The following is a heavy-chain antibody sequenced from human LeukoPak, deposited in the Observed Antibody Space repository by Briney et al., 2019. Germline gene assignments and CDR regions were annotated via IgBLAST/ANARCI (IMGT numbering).Heavy chain of an antibody. D-gene: IGHD5-18*01. CDR3: ARFVDTIMANDY. Sequence: SETLSLTCTVSGGSISSYYWGWIRQPPGKGLDWIGNIFYSGSTYYNPSLKSRVTISVDTSKNQFSLRLSSVTAADTAVYYCARFVDTIMANDYWGQGTLVTVSS. CDR1: GGSISSYY. J-gene: IGHJ4*02. V-gene: IGHV4-39*07. CDR2: IFYSGST.